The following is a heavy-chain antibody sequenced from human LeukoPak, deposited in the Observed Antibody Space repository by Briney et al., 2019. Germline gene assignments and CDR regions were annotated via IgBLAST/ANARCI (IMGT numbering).Heavy chain of an antibody. CDR2: INHSGST. D-gene: IGHD3-10*01. Sequence: SETLSLTRAVYGGSFSGYYWSWIRQPPGKGLEWIGEINHSGSTNYNPSLKSRVTISVDTSKNQFSLKLSSVTAADTAVYYCARASHYYYGSGSYYKRAYFDYWGQGTLVTVSS. J-gene: IGHJ4*02. V-gene: IGHV4-34*01. CDR3: ARASHYYYGSGSYYKRAYFDY. CDR1: GGSFSGYY.